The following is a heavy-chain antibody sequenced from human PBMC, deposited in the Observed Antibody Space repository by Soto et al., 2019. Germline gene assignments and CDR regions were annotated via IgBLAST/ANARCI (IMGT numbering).Heavy chain of an antibody. Sequence: SETLSLTCTVSGGSISSYYWSWIRQPPGKGLEWIGYIYYSGSTNYNPSLKSRVTISVDTSKNQFSLKLSSVTAADTAVYYCARGGDYDILTGYQWLVIWGQGTMVTVSS. V-gene: IGHV4-59*01. J-gene: IGHJ3*02. D-gene: IGHD3-9*01. CDR2: IYYSGST. CDR3: ARGGDYDILTGYQWLVI. CDR1: GGSISSYY.